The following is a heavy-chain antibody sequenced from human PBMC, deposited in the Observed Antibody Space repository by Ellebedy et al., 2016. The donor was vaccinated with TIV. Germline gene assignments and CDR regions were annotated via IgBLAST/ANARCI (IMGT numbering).Heavy chain of an antibody. D-gene: IGHD3-16*01. CDR1: GYRFTTHW. CDR2: IYPDDSDT. J-gene: IGHJ4*02. V-gene: IGHV5-51*01. Sequence: PGGSLRLSCKASGYRFTTHWIGWVRQMPGKGLEWMGIIYPDDSDTRYSPSFEGQVTISADKSTNTAYLEWSSLKASDTAMYYCARPYDLWGQGTLVTVSS. CDR3: ARPYDL.